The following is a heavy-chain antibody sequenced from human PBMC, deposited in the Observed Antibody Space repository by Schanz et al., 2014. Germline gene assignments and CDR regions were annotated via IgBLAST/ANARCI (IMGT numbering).Heavy chain of an antibody. D-gene: IGHD5-12*01. CDR1: GGTFGRYT. Sequence: QVQLVQSGAEVKKPGSSVNVSCEASGGTFGRYTISWLRQAPGQGLEWMGRNIHVLGVTNYAQKFQGRVTFTADKSTSTAFVEVNSLRSEDTAVYYCARTGYDPSLTHWGQGTLVTVSS. V-gene: IGHV1-69*02. J-gene: IGHJ4*02. CDR2: NIHVLGVT. CDR3: ARTGYDPSLTH.